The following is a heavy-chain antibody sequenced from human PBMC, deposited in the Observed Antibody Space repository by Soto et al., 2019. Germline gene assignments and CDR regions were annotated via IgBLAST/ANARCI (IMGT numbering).Heavy chain of an antibody. CDR1: GGSFSVYY. CDR2: VNHAGSS. CDR3: ARDSTRRGACDI. Sequence: PETLSLTCAISGGSFSVYYWIWIRQSPEKGLEWLGEVNHAGSSNYNPSLRGRVTISVDTSKNQFSLKLSSVTAADTAVYFCARDSTRRGACDIWGQGTMVTVSS. D-gene: IGHD4-4*01. J-gene: IGHJ3*02. V-gene: IGHV4-34*01.